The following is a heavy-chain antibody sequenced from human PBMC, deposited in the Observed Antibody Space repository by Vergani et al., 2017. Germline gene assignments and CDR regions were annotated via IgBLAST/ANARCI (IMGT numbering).Heavy chain of an antibody. CDR1: GGSFSGYY. CDR3: ARGNLFRAFDY. J-gene: IGHJ4*02. V-gene: IGHV4-34*01. Sequence: QVQLQQWGAGLLKPSETLSLTCAVYGGSFSGYYWSWTRQPPGKGLEWIGEINHSGSTNYNPSLKSRVTISVDTSKNQFSLKLSSVTAADTAVYYCARGNLFRAFDYWGQGTLVTVSS. CDR2: INHSGST. D-gene: IGHD3-10*01.